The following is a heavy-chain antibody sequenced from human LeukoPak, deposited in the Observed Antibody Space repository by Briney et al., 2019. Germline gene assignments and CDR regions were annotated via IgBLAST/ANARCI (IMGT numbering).Heavy chain of an antibody. Sequence: GGSLRLSCAASGFTFSSYGMHWVRQAPGKGLEWVAFIRYDGSNKYYADSVKGRFTISRDNSKNTLYLQMNSLRAEDTAVYYCARLRVRGYGYGPWEGPTWLDYWGQGTLVTVSS. D-gene: IGHD5-18*01. J-gene: IGHJ4*02. V-gene: IGHV3-30*02. CDR2: IRYDGSNK. CDR1: GFTFSSYG. CDR3: ARLRVRGYGYGPWEGPTWLDY.